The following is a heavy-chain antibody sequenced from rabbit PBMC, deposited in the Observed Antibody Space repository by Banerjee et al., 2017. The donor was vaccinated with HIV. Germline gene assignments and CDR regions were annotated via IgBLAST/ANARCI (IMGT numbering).Heavy chain of an antibody. D-gene: IGHD7-1*01. J-gene: IGHJ4*01. Sequence: QSLEESGGDLVKPGASLTLTCTASGFSFSSSYWICWVRQAPGKGLEWIGCIYTSSSGSTYYASWAKGRFTISKTSSTTVTLQLNSLTAADTATYFCARDMVGDSIYSNLWGPGTLVTVS. CDR1: GFSFSSSYW. CDR3: ARDMVGDSIYSNL. V-gene: IGHV1S40*01. CDR2: IYTSSSGST.